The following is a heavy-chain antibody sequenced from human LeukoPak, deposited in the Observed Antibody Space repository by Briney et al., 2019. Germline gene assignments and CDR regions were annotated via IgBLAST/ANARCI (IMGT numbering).Heavy chain of an antibody. CDR1: GVSISSYY. CDR2: IYYSGST. D-gene: IGHD7-27*01. Sequence: SETLSLTCTVSGVSISSYYWSWIRQPAGKGLEGIGSIYYSGSTYYNPSLKSRVTISVDTSKNQFSLKLSSVTAADTVVYYCAVGHLGLFDYWGQGTLVTVSS. J-gene: IGHJ4*02. V-gene: IGHV4-4*07. CDR3: AVGHLGLFDY.